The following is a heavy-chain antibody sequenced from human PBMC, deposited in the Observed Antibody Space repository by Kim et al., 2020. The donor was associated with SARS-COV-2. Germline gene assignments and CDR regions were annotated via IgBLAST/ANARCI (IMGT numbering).Heavy chain of an antibody. Sequence: GGSLRLSCAASGFTFSGSAMHWVRQASGKGLEWVGRIRSKANSYATAYAASVKGRFTISRDDSKNTAYLQMNSLKTEDTAVYYCSGAGAMVDYYYGMDVWGQGTTVTVSS. D-gene: IGHD5-18*01. CDR1: GFTFSGSA. V-gene: IGHV3-73*01. CDR2: IRSKANSYAT. J-gene: IGHJ6*02. CDR3: SGAGAMVDYYYGMDV.